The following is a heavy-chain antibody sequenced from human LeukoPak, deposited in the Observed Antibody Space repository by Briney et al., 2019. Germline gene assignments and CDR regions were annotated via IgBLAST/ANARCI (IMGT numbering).Heavy chain of an antibody. D-gene: IGHD3-3*01. Sequence: SETLSLTCTVSGASLNKYYWSWIRQPPGKGLEWIGYIHYGGNTNYSPSLKSRLTISVDRSNNQFSLSLTSVTAADTAVYYCARRSDLWSGFRSCYYYMDVWGNGTTVIVSS. CDR2: IHYGGNT. CDR1: GASLNKYY. J-gene: IGHJ6*03. V-gene: IGHV4-59*08. CDR3: ARRSDLWSGFRSCYYYMDV.